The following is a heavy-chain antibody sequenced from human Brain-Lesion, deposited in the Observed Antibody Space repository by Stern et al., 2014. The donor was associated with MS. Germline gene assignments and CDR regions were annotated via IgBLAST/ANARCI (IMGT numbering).Heavy chain of an antibody. D-gene: IGHD3-16*01. J-gene: IGHJ4*02. Sequence: VQLQESEGGLVQPGGSLRLSCAASGFNFSSYWMHWVRQFPEKGLFWVSQINRDGSDTSYADSVKGRFSISRDNIRNMLYLRMTSLRAEDTAVYYCARGVGDYWGQGARVTVSS. V-gene: IGHV3-74*02. CDR3: ARGVGDY. CDR1: GFNFSSYW. CDR2: INRDGSDT.